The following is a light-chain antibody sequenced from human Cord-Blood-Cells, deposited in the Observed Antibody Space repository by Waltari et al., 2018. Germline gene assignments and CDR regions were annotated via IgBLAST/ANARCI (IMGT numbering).Light chain of an antibody. V-gene: IGKV2-28*01. CDR1: QSLLHSNGYNY. CDR3: MQALQTPYT. J-gene: IGKJ2*01. Sequence: DIVMTQSLLSMPGTAGEPASISCRASQSLLHSNGYNYLDWYLQKPGQSPQLLIYLGSNLASGVPDRFSGSGSGTDFTLKISRVEAEDVGVYYCMQALQTPYTFGQGTKLEIK. CDR2: LGS.